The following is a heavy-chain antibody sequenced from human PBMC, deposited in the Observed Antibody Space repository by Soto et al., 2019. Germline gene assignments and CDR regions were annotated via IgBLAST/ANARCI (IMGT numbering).Heavy chain of an antibody. CDR1: GFTFSDYA. Sequence: GGLRLSCAASGFTFSDYAMSWVRQAPGKGLEWVTTITGSSSNLYYTDSVKGRFAISRDNSRNILFLQMNSLTAEDTAVYYCAKGGAVYGLLTHDYWGPGTLVTVSS. J-gene: IGHJ4*02. CDR3: AKGGAVYGLLTHDY. V-gene: IGHV3-23*01. CDR2: ITGSSSNL. D-gene: IGHD3-9*01.